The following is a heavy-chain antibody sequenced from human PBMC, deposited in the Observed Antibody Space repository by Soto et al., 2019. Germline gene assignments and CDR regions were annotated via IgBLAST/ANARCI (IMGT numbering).Heavy chain of an antibody. J-gene: IGHJ4*02. V-gene: IGHV4-59*01. Sequence: PSETLSLTCPVSGDSIRTSSWSWIRQPPGKGLEWIWYIHYTGSTNSNPSLKSRVTISADTSKNQFSLKVASVTSADTAVYYCARDLSGGSSWYEFDSLGQGPLVT. D-gene: IGHD6-13*01. CDR2: IHYTGST. CDR3: ARDLSGGSSWYEFDS. CDR1: GDSIRTSS.